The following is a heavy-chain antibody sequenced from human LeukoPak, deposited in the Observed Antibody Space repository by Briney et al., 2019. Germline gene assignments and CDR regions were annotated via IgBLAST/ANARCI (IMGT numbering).Heavy chain of an antibody. V-gene: IGHV3-33*01. D-gene: IGHD1-14*01. J-gene: IGHJ4*02. CDR2: IAYDGSRA. CDR3: TRYNNDHFDY. Sequence: GGSLRLSCAGAGFTFGGYGMHWFRQTPGRGLGWVAVIAYDGSRAFYADSVKGRFTISRDNSKNTMSVQMDDLRAEDTAVYYCTRYNNDHFDYWGQGTLVTVSS. CDR1: GFTFGGYG.